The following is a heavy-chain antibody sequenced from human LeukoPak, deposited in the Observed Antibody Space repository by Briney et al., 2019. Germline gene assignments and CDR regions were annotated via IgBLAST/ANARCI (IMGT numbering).Heavy chain of an antibody. V-gene: IGHV1-18*01. Sequence: ASVKVSCEASGYTFTSYGISWVRQAPGQGLEWMGWISAYNGNTNYAQKLQGRVTMTTDTSTSTAYMELRSLRSDDTAVYYCARAARWELPSNWFDPWGQGTLVTVSS. CDR2: ISAYNGNT. CDR1: GYTFTSYG. J-gene: IGHJ5*02. CDR3: ARAARWELPSNWFDP. D-gene: IGHD1-26*01.